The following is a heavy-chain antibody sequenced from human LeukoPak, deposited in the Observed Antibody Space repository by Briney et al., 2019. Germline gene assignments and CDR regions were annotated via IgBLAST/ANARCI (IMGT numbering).Heavy chain of an antibody. CDR2: ISAYNGNT. D-gene: IGHD2-2*01. CDR1: GYTFTSYG. V-gene: IGHV1-18*01. J-gene: IGHJ4*02. CDR3: ARDPYDWCSSTSCWYFDY. Sequence: GASVKVSCKASGYTFTSYGISWVRQAPGQGLEWMGWISAYNGNTNYAQKLQGRVTMTTDTSTSTAYMELRSLRSDDTAVYYCARDPYDWCSSTSCWYFDYWGQGTLVTVSS.